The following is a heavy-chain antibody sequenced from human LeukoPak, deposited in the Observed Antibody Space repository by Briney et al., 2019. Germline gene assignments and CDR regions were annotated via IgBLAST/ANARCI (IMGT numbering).Heavy chain of an antibody. CDR3: ARATFGRPRDD. Sequence: GRSLRLFCTGSGYTYSHYYMSWIRQATGEGLEWVSYNRSGSCTIYYVDSVQGRFTISSDNARTSLYLQMNSLRAEDTAVYYCARATFGRPRDDWGQGTLVTVSS. CDR2: NRSGSCTI. D-gene: IGHD3-10*01. CDR1: GYTYSHYY. V-gene: IGHV3-11*01. J-gene: IGHJ4*02.